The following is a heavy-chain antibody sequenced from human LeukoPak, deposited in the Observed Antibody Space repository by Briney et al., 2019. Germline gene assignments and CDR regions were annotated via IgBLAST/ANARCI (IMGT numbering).Heavy chain of an antibody. V-gene: IGHV4-61*02. Sequence: PSQTLSLTCTVSGGSISSGSYYWSWIRQPAGKGLEWIGRIYTSGSTNYNPSLKSRVTISVDTSKNQFSLRLSSVTAADTAVYYCARVRIGETSYDASDVWGLGTMVTVSS. CDR1: GGSISSGSYY. CDR2: IYTSGST. D-gene: IGHD1-26*01. J-gene: IGHJ3*01. CDR3: ARVRIGETSYDASDV.